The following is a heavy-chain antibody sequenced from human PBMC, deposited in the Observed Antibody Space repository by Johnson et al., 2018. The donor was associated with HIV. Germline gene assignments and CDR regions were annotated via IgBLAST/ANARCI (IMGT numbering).Heavy chain of an antibody. Sequence: QVQLVESGGGVVQPGGSLRLSCAASGFTFSSYAMHWVRQAPGKGLEWVAVISYDGSNKYYADSVKGRFTISRDNSKNTLYLQMNSLRTEDTAVYYCARVRRSGWFDNDAFDFWGQGTMVTVSS. J-gene: IGHJ3*01. D-gene: IGHD6-19*01. CDR3: ARVRRSGWFDNDAFDF. CDR1: GFTFSSYA. V-gene: IGHV3-30-3*02. CDR2: ISYDGSNK.